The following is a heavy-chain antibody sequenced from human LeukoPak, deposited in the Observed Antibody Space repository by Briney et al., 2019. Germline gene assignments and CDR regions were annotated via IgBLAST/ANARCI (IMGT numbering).Heavy chain of an antibody. J-gene: IGHJ1*01. CDR2: IYYSGST. CDR1: GGSISSSSYY. D-gene: IGHD3-10*01. V-gene: IGHV4-39*02. Sequence: PSETLSLTCTVSGGSISSSSYYWGWIRQPPGQGLEWIGTIYYSGSTYYNPSLKSRITISVDTSKNHFSLKLSSLTAADTAVYYCARTGFFGEFQHWGQGTLVTVSS. CDR3: ARTGFFGEFQH.